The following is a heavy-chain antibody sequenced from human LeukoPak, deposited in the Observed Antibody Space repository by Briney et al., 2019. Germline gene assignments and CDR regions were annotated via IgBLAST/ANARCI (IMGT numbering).Heavy chain of an antibody. CDR2: IYSDGST. Sequence: GGSLRLSCAASGFTVSNNYMTWVRQAPGKGLEWVSLIYSDGSTYYADSVRGRYTISRDNSKNTMYIQMNSLRAEDTAIYYCARNPSYSSSVYSGQGTLVTVSS. J-gene: IGHJ4*02. D-gene: IGHD6-19*01. V-gene: IGHV3-66*02. CDR3: ARNPSYSSSVY. CDR1: GFTVSNNY.